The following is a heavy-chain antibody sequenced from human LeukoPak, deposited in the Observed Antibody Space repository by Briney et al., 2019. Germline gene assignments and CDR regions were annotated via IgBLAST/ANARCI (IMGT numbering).Heavy chain of an antibody. CDR2: ISGSGGST. J-gene: IGHJ3*02. CDR3: AKDAYYDSSQDAFDI. V-gene: IGHV3-23*01. D-gene: IGHD3-22*01. Sequence: GGSLRLSCAASGFTFSSYSMNWVRQAPGKGLEWVSAISGSGGSTYYADSVKGRFTISRDNSKDTLYLQMNSLRAEDTAVYYCAKDAYYDSSQDAFDIWGQGTMVTVSS. CDR1: GFTFSSYS.